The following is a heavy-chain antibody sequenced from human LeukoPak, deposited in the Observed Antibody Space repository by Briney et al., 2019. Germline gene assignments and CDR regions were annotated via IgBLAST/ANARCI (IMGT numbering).Heavy chain of an antibody. J-gene: IGHJ6*02. CDR2: IYYSGST. CDR1: GGSISGGDYY. V-gene: IGHV4-30-4*01. Sequence: SQTLSLTCTVSGGSISGGDYYWSWIRQPPGKGLEWIGYIYYSGSTYYNPSLKSRVTISVDTSKNQFSLKLSSVTAADTAVYYCARVHGDYSFDYYYGMDVWGQGTTVTVSS. CDR3: ARVHGDYSFDYYYGMDV. D-gene: IGHD4-17*01.